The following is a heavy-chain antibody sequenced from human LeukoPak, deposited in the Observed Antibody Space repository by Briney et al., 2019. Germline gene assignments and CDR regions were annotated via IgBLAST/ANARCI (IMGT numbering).Heavy chain of an antibody. Sequence: PGGSLRLSCAASVFIFSSYVIHWVRQAPGKGLEWVASISYDGLNRYYADLVKGRFTIARDNSKNTLDLKMNSLRAEDTAVYYCARVDYNIAWGDYWGQGTLVTVSS. CDR1: VFIFSSYV. D-gene: IGHD4-11*01. J-gene: IGHJ4*02. V-gene: IGHV3-30*03. CDR3: ARVDYNIAWGDY. CDR2: ISYDGLNR.